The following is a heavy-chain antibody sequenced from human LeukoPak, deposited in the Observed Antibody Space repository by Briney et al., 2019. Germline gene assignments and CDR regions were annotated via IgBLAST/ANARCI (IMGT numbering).Heavy chain of an antibody. V-gene: IGHV1-18*01. J-gene: IGHJ4*02. CDR3: AREWLRGAYCSSTSCPPRARFYFDY. CDR2: ISAYNGNT. Sequence: ASVKVSCKASGYTFTSYGISWVRQAPGQGLEWMGWISAYNGNTNYAQKLQGRVTMTTDTSTSTAYMELRSLRSDDTAVYYCAREWLRGAYCSSTSCPPRARFYFDYWGQGTLVTVSS. D-gene: IGHD2-2*01. CDR1: GYTFTSYG.